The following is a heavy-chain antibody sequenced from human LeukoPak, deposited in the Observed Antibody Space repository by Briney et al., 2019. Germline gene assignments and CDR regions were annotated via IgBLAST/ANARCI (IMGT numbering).Heavy chain of an antibody. V-gene: IGHV1-69*06. D-gene: IGHD6-19*01. CDR1: GDTFNSYV. CDR3: ARGSRTGWYYFDY. Sequence: SVKVSCKASGDTFNSYVFSWVRQAPGRGLEWMGGSIPFFGTANYAQKFQGRVTITADTSTSTAYMELSSLRSDDTAIYYCARGSRTGWYYFDYWGQGTLVTVSS. J-gene: IGHJ4*02. CDR2: SIPFFGTA.